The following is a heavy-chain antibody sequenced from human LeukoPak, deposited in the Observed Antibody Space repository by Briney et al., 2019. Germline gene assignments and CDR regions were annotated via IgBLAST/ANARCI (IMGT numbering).Heavy chain of an antibody. CDR1: GYTFTSYD. V-gene: IGHV1-8*01. J-gene: IGHJ6*02. CDR3: AAPVVVRGYYYYGMDV. Sequence: ASVNVSCKASGYTFTSYDINWVRQATGQGLEWMGWMNPNSGNTGYAQKFQGRVTMTRNTSISTAYMELSSLRSEDTAVYYCAAPVVVRGYYYYGMDVWGQGTTVTVSS. CDR2: MNPNSGNT. D-gene: IGHD2-15*01.